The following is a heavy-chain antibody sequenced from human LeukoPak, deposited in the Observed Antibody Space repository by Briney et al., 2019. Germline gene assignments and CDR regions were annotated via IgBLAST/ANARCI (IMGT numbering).Heavy chain of an antibody. J-gene: IGHJ4*02. CDR1: GGTFSSYA. Sequence: VASVKVSCKASGGTFSSYAISWVRQAPGQGLEWMGGIIPIFGTANYAQKFQGRVTITADKSTSTAYMELSSLRSEDTAVCYCARGGDYGGVDFDYWGQGTLVTVSS. CDR3: ARGGDYGGVDFDY. V-gene: IGHV1-69*06. CDR2: IIPIFGTA. D-gene: IGHD4-23*01.